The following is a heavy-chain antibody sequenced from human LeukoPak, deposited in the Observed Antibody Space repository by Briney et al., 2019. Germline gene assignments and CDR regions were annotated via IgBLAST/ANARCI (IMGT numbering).Heavy chain of an antibody. J-gene: IGHJ4*02. Sequence: PGGSLRLSCAASGFTFSSYWMHWVRQAPGKGLVWASRMNSDGSTTNYADSVKGRFTISRDNARNTVYLQMNSLRVEDTAVYYCARDYDYFWGSYRYPFDYWGQGTLVTVSS. CDR3: ARDYDYFWGSYRYPFDY. V-gene: IGHV3-74*01. D-gene: IGHD3-16*02. CDR2: MNSDGSTT. CDR1: GFTFSSYW.